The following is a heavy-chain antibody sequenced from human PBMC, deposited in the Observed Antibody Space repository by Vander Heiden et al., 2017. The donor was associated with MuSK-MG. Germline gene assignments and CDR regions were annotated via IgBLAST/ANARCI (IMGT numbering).Heavy chain of an antibody. V-gene: IGHV4-59*01. CDR1: GGSISSYY. Sequence: QVQLQESGPGLVKPSETLSLTCTVSGGSISSYYWSWIRQPPGKGLEWIGYIYYSGSTNYNPSLKSRVTISVDTSKNQFSLKLSSVTAADTAVYYRARGTASGYSSGWYSVDAFDIWGQGTMVTVSS. CDR3: ARGTASGYSSGWYSVDAFDI. D-gene: IGHD6-19*01. J-gene: IGHJ3*02. CDR2: IYYSGST.